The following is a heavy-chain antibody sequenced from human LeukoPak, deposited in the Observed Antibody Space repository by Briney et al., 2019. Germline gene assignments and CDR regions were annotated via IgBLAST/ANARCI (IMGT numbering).Heavy chain of an antibody. J-gene: IGHJ4*02. Sequence: PGGPLRLSCAASGFTFSSYAMHWVRQAPGKGLEWVAVISYDGSNKYYADSVKGRFTISRDNSKNTLYLQMNSLRAEDTAVYYCARDWGYCSSTSCYSDFDYWGQGTLVTVSS. CDR3: ARDWGYCSSTSCYSDFDY. V-gene: IGHV3-30-3*01. D-gene: IGHD2-2*01. CDR2: ISYDGSNK. CDR1: GFTFSSYA.